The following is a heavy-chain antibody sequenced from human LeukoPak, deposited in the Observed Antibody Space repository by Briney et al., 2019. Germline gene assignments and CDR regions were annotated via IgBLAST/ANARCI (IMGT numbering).Heavy chain of an antibody. CDR2: IYRSGSP. V-gene: IGHV4-38-2*02. Sequence: SETLSLTCTVSGYSINSGYYWGWIRQPPGKGLEWIGSIYRSGSPYYNPSLKSRVTISVDTSKNQFSLRLSSMTAADTAVYYCARHGPYYDIDYWGRGTLVTVSS. J-gene: IGHJ4*02. CDR3: ARHGPYYDIDY. CDR1: GYSINSGYY. D-gene: IGHD3-22*01.